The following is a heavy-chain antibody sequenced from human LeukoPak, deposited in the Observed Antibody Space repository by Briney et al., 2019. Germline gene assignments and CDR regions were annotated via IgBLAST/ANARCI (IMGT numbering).Heavy chain of an antibody. J-gene: IGHJ4*02. CDR1: GDSISSSNW. Sequence: PSETLSLTCAVSGDSISSSNWWSWVRQPPGKGLEWIGEIYHGGNTNYNPSLKSRVTISVDKSKNQFSLKLTSVTAADTAVYYCARVDWYEGLDYWGQGTLVTVSS. CDR2: IYHGGNT. CDR3: ARVDWYEGLDY. V-gene: IGHV4-4*02. D-gene: IGHD2-21*01.